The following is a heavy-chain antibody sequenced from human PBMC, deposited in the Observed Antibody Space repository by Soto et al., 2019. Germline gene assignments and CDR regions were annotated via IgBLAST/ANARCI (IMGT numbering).Heavy chain of an antibody. CDR3: ARSSSIAAQPLYYGMDV. D-gene: IGHD6-6*01. CDR1: GGTFSSYA. J-gene: IGHJ6*02. CDR2: IIPIFGTA. V-gene: IGHV1-69*13. Sequence: SVKVSCKASGGTFSSYAISWVRQAPGQGLEWMGGIIPIFGTANYAQKFQGRVTITADESTSTAYMELSSLRSEDTAVYYCARSSSIAAQPLYYGMDVWGQGTTVTVSS.